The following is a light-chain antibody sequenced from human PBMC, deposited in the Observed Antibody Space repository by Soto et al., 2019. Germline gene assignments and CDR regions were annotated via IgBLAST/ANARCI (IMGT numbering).Light chain of an antibody. Sequence: DIQMTQSPSTLSASVGDRVTITCRASQWVAWYQQKPGRAPELLIYDASKLKSGVPSRFSGSGSGTEFSLTITSLQPDDSAMYYCQQYNGYSWTFGRGTKVDIK. CDR1: QW. J-gene: IGKJ1*01. CDR3: QQYNGYSWT. V-gene: IGKV1-5*01. CDR2: DAS.